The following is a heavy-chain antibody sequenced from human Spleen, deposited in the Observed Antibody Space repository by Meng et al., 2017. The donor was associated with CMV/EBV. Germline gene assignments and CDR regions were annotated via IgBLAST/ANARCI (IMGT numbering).Heavy chain of an antibody. CDR1: GGSNRSDD. D-gene: IGHD1-26*01. Sequence: QLAEAGPGLVKPSGTLSLTCTVSGGSNRSDDWRWTRQPSGKGLEWIGRIYTSGRTNHNPSLKSRVTMSVDTSKNQFTLKLSSATAADTAVYYCAKKGGSYDYWGQGTLVTVSS. CDR2: IYTSGRT. V-gene: IGHV4-4*07. J-gene: IGHJ4*02. CDR3: AKKGGSYDY.